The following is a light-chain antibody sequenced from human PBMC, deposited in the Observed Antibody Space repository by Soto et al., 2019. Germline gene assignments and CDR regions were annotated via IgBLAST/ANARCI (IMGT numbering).Light chain of an antibody. CDR3: QSYDSSLSGSRV. V-gene: IGLV1-40*01. CDR1: SSNIGGGYD. Sequence: QSVLTQPPSVSGAPGQRVTISCTGTSSNIGGGYDVHSYHQLPGTAPKLLIYGNSNRPSGVPDRFSGAKSGTSASLAITGLQAEDEADYYCQSYDSSLSGSRVFGGGTKLTVL. CDR2: GNS. J-gene: IGLJ2*01.